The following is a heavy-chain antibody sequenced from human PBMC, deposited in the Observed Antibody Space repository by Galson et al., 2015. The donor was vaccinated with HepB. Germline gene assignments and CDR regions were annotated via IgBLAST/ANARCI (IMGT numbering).Heavy chain of an antibody. Sequence: SLRLSCAVAGFTLGDYALTWYRQGPGKGLEWVGFIRSQIYGGTREYAASVKGRFTISRDDSKSIAYLQMNSLRTEDTGVYHCAREDCGVGSCYSWFDPWGQGTLVTVSS. V-gene: IGHV3-49*03. CDR2: IRSQIYGGTR. J-gene: IGHJ5*02. D-gene: IGHD2-15*01. CDR1: GFTLGDYA. CDR3: AREDCGVGSCYSWFDP.